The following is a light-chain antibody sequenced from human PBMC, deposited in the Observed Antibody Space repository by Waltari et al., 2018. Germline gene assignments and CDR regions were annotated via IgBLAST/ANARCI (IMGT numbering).Light chain of an antibody. CDR3: QQYYSILPCA. CDR1: QSVLYSSNNKNY. V-gene: IGKV4-1*01. J-gene: IGKJ3*01. CDR2: WAS. Sequence: DIVMTQSPDSLAVSLGERATINCKSSQSVLYSSNNKNYLAWYQQKPGQPPKLLIYWASTRESGVPDRFSDSGSGTDFTLTISSVQAEDVAVYYCQQYYSILPCAFGPGTKVDIK.